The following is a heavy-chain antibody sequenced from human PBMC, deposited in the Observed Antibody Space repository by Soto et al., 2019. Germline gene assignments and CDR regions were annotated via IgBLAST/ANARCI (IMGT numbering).Heavy chain of an antibody. CDR2: IIPIFGTA. CDR3: ATDMYYYDSSGYFDY. CDR1: GGTFSSYP. J-gene: IGHJ4*02. Sequence: QVQLVQSGAEVKKPGSSVKVSCKASGGTFSSYPISWVRQAPGQGLEWMGGIIPIFGTANYAQKFQGRVTTTADESTSTAYMELSSLRSEDTAVYYCATDMYYYDSSGYFDYWGQGTLVTVSS. V-gene: IGHV1-69*01. D-gene: IGHD3-22*01.